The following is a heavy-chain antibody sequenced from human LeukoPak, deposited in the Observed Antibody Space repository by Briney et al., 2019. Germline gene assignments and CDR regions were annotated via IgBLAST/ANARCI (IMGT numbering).Heavy chain of an antibody. CDR3: ARHIGRIAVAGTSDY. CDR2: INHSGST. V-gene: IGHV4-34*01. CDR1: GGSFSGYY. Sequence: PSETLSLTCAVYGGSFSGYYWSWIRQPPGKGLEWIGEINHSGSTYYNPSLKSRVTISVDTSKNQFSLKLSSVTAADTAVYYCARHIGRIAVAGTSDYWGQGTLVTVSS. J-gene: IGHJ4*02. D-gene: IGHD6-19*01.